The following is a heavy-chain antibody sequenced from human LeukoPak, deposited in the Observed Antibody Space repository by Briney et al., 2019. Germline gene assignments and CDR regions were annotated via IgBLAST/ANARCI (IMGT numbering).Heavy chain of an antibody. J-gene: IGHJ4*02. D-gene: IGHD3-22*01. CDR1: GGSFSGYY. Sequence: KTSETLSLTCAVYGGSFSGYYWSWIRQPPGKGLEWIGEINHSGSTNYNPSLKSRVTISVDTSKNQFSLKLSSVTAADTAVYYCARGPSDSSGYDPVAYCDYWGQGTLVTVSS. V-gene: IGHV4-34*01. CDR2: INHSGST. CDR3: ARGPSDSSGYDPVAYCDY.